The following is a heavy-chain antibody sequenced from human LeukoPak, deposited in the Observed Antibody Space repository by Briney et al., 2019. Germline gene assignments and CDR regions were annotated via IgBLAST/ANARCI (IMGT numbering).Heavy chain of an antibody. Sequence: PGGSLRLSCAASGFTFSSYGMTWVRQAPGKGLEWVSSISSSSSYIYYADSVKGRFTISRDNAKNSLYLQMNSLRAEDTAVYYCARGDYDSSGYYYIYWGQGTLVTVSS. CDR3: ARGDYDSSGYYYIY. CDR2: ISSSSSYI. V-gene: IGHV3-21*01. J-gene: IGHJ4*02. D-gene: IGHD3-22*01. CDR1: GFTFSSYG.